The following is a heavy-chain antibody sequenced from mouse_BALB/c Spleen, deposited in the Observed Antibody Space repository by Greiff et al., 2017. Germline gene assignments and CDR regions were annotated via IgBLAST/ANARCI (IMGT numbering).Heavy chain of an antibody. CDR3: ARDSVYYGSRFAY. D-gene: IGHD1-1*01. Sequence: DVHLVESGGGLVQPGGSRKLSCAASGFTFSSFGMHWVRQAPEKGLEWVAYISSGSSTIYYADTVKGRFTISRDNPKNTLFLQMTSLRSEDTAMYYCARDSVYYGSRFAYWGQGTLVTVSA. CDR2: ISSGSSTI. V-gene: IGHV5-17*02. CDR1: GFTFSSFG. J-gene: IGHJ3*01.